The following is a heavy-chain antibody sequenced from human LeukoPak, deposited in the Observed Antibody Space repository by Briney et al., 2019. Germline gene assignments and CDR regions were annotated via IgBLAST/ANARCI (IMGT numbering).Heavy chain of an antibody. CDR1: GGTFSSYA. CDR3: ARSGEDIVVVPAAMREGDNWFDP. V-gene: IGHV1-69*06. Sequence: ASVKVSCKASGGTFSSYAISWVRQAPGQGLEWMGGIIPIFGTANYAQKFQGRVTITADKSTSTAYMELSSLRSEDTAVYYCARSGEDIVVVPAAMREGDNWFDPWGQGTLVTVSS. CDR2: IIPIFGTA. D-gene: IGHD2-2*01. J-gene: IGHJ5*02.